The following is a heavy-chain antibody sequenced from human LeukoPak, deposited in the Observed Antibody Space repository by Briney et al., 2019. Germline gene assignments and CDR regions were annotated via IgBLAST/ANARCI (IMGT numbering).Heavy chain of an antibody. CDR2: ISWNSGSI. J-gene: IGHJ4*02. Sequence: GGSLRLSCAASGFTFDDYAIHWVRQAPGKGLEWVSGISWNSGSIGYADSVKGRFTISRDNAKNSLYLQMNSLRAEDMALYYCAKGYYYDSSGPFDYWGQGTLVTVSS. V-gene: IGHV3-9*03. CDR1: GFTFDDYA. D-gene: IGHD3-22*01. CDR3: AKGYYYDSSGPFDY.